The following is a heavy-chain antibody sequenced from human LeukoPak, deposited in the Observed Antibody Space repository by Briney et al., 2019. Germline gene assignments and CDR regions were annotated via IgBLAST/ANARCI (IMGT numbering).Heavy chain of an antibody. Sequence: GGSLRLSCAASGFTLSSYSMNWVRQAPGKGLEWVSSISSSSIYIYYAGSVKGRFTISRDNAKNSLYLQMNSLRAEDTAMYYCAREEGGKLGIDYYFDYWGQGTLVTVSS. J-gene: IGHJ4*02. CDR3: AREEGGKLGIDYYFDY. D-gene: IGHD7-27*01. CDR1: GFTLSSYS. V-gene: IGHV3-21*06. CDR2: ISSSSIYI.